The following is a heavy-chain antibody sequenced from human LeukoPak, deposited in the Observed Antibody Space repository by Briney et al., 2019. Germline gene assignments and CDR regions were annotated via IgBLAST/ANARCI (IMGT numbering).Heavy chain of an antibody. Sequence: PSETLSLTCTVSGGSISGSRYYWGWIRQTPGKGLEWIGSIYYSGSTYYNPSLKSRVTISVDTSKNQFSLKLSSVTAADTAVYYCARDPGSGFGYSDYWGQGTLVTVSS. CDR1: GGSISGSRYY. V-gene: IGHV4-39*07. CDR3: ARDPGSGFGYSDY. J-gene: IGHJ4*02. D-gene: IGHD5-18*01. CDR2: IYYSGST.